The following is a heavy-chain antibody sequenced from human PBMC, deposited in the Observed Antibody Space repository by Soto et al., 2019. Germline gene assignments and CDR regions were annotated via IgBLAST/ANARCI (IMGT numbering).Heavy chain of an antibody. CDR3: AREGGTSGSYDRFDY. CDR1: GGSFSGYY. D-gene: IGHD1-26*01. J-gene: IGHJ4*02. CDR2: LNHSGRT. V-gene: IGHV4-34*01. Sequence: QVQLQQWGAGLLKPSETLSLTCAVYGGSFSGYYWSWIRKPPGKGLEWIGELNHSGRTNYTPSLKSRVTISVEPSKNQFSLKLSSVTAADTAVYYCAREGGTSGSYDRFDYWGQGTLVTVS.